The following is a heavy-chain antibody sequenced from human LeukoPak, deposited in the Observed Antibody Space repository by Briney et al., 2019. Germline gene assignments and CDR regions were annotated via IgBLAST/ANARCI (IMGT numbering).Heavy chain of an antibody. CDR1: GYTFTNYA. CDR2: INAGNGNT. Sequence: GASVKVSCKASGYTFTNYAIHWVRQAPGQRLEWMGWINAGNGNTKYSQKFQDRVTVTRDTSASTAYMELSSLRSEDTAIYYCARGALSPDFDYWGQGTLVTVSS. V-gene: IGHV1-3*01. J-gene: IGHJ4*02. CDR3: ARGALSPDFDY.